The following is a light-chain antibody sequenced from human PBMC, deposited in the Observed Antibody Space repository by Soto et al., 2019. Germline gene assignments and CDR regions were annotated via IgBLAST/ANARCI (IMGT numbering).Light chain of an antibody. CDR2: GAS. V-gene: IGKV3-20*01. Sequence: EMVLTQSPGTLSLSPGERATLSCRASQSVDSRFLAWYQQKRGTAPRVLMYGASIRATGIPDRFSGSGSGTDFTLSIRRLEPDDFAVYYCQQYDSSRTFGQGTKVEMK. J-gene: IGKJ1*01. CDR3: QQYDSSRT. CDR1: QSVDSRF.